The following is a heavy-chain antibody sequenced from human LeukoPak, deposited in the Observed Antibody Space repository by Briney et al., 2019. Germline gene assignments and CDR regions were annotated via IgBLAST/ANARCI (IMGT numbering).Heavy chain of an antibody. CDR3: AAGPSSNGHQLPY. V-gene: IGHV3-74*01. J-gene: IGHJ4*02. D-gene: IGHD4-11*01. CDR2: IFNPGGAT. Sequence: PGGSLRLSCAASGFTFSGYWMHWVRQAPGKGLVWVSRIFNPGGATAYVDSVKGRFTISRDNAEKMVYLQMNSLRVEDSAVYYCAAGPSSNGHQLPYWGQGTLVTVSS. CDR1: GFTFSGYW.